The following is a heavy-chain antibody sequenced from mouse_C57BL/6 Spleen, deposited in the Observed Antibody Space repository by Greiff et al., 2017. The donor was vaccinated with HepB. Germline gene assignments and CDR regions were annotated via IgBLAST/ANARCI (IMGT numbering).Heavy chain of an antibody. V-gene: IGHV1-4*01. D-gene: IGHD1-1*01. CDR1: GYTFTSYT. CDR3: ARAAYGSSYGWFAY. Sequence: QVQLQQSGAELARPGASVKMSCKASGYTFTSYTMHRVKQRPGQGLEWIGYINPSSGYTKYNQKFKDKATLTADKSSSTAYMQLSSLTSEDSAVYYCARAAYGSSYGWFAYWGQGTLVTVSA. J-gene: IGHJ3*01. CDR2: INPSSGYT.